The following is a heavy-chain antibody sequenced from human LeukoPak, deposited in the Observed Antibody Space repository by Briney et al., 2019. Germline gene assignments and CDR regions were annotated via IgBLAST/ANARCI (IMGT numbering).Heavy chain of an antibody. J-gene: IGHJ4*02. Sequence: SVKVSCKASGGTFSRYAISWVREAPGQGLEWMGRIIPIFGTANYAQKFQGRVTITTDESTSTAYMELSSLRSEDTAVYYCARERGYSYGYPDYWGQGTLVTVPS. CDR1: GGTFSRYA. D-gene: IGHD5-18*01. CDR2: IIPIFGTA. CDR3: ARERGYSYGYPDY. V-gene: IGHV1-69*05.